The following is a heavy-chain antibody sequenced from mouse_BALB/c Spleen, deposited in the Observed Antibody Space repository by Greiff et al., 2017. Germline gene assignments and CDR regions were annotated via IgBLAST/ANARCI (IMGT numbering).Heavy chain of an antibody. Sequence: EVQVVESGGGLVQPGGSRKLSCAASGFTFSSFGMHWVRQAPEKGLEWVAYISSGSSTIYYADTVKGRFTISRDNPKNTLFLQMTSLRSEDTAMYYCARRGYDGYSYFDYWGQGTTRTVSS. D-gene: IGHD2-3*01. CDR3: ARRGYDGYSYFDY. V-gene: IGHV5-17*02. J-gene: IGHJ2*01. CDR1: GFTFSSFG. CDR2: ISSGSSTI.